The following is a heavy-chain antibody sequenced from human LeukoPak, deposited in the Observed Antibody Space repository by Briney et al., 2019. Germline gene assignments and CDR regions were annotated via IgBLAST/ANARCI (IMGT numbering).Heavy chain of an antibody. V-gene: IGHV3-23*01. CDR2: LRGDGST. Sequence: GGSLRLSCAASGFTFSSYAMGWVRQAPARGLEWVSSLRGDGSTDYADSVKGRFTISRDNSKHTLYLQMNSLRAEDTAVYYCAKDRYGSGTYALDYWGQGTLVTVSS. CDR3: AKDRYGSGTYALDY. CDR1: GFTFSSYA. D-gene: IGHD3-10*01. J-gene: IGHJ4*02.